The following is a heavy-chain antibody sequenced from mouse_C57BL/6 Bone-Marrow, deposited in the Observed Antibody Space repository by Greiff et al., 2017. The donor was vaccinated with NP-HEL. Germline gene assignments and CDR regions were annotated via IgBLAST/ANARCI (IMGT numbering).Heavy chain of an antibody. CDR2: IYPRSGNT. CDR1: GYTFTSYG. Sequence: QVKLQQSGAELARPGASVKLSCKASGYTFTSYGISWVKQRTGQGLEWIGEIYPRSGNTYYNEKFKGKATLTADKSSSTAYMELRSLTSEDSAVYFCARRRFAYWGQGTLVTVSA. J-gene: IGHJ3*01. CDR3: ARRRFAY. V-gene: IGHV1-81*01.